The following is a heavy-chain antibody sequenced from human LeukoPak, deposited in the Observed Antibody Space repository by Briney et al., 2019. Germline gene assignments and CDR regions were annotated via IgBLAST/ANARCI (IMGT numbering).Heavy chain of an antibody. V-gene: IGHV3-9*01. CDR1: GFTFSSYA. D-gene: IGHD3-10*01. CDR3: AKAMVRGVITWYFDL. CDR2: ISWNSGSI. Sequence: GGSLRLSCAASGFTFSSYAMHWVRQAPGKGLEWVSGISWNSGSIGYADSVKGRFTISRDNAKNSLYLQMNSLRAEDTALYYCAKAMVRGVITWYFDLWGRGTLVTVSS. J-gene: IGHJ2*01.